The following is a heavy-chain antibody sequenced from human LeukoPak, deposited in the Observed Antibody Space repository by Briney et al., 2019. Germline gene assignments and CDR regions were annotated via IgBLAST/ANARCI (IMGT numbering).Heavy chain of an antibody. CDR2: NYSGGST. D-gene: IGHD1-26*01. J-gene: IGHJ6*02. CDR1: GFTPSSNN. V-gene: IGHV3-66*01. CDR3: AGDYGRYYYYGMDV. Sequence: GCPRLSRAASGFTPSSNNMSSVPPAPGEGVWRGSVNYSGGSTYYADSVKSRFTISRDNSKNTLYLQMNSLRAEDTAVYYCAGDYGRYYYYGMDVWGQGTTVTVSS.